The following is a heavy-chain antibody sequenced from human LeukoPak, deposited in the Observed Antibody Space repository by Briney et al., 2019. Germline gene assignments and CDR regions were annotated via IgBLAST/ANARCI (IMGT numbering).Heavy chain of an antibody. Sequence: ASVKVSCKASGYTFTSYYMHWVRQAPGQGLEWMGWINPNSDGTNYAQKFQGRVTMTRDTSISTAYMELSRLRSDDTAVYYCARSMVTVSFDYWGQGTLVTVSS. CDR1: GYTFTSYY. J-gene: IGHJ4*02. V-gene: IGHV1-2*02. D-gene: IGHD5-18*01. CDR2: INPNSDGT. CDR3: ARSMVTVSFDY.